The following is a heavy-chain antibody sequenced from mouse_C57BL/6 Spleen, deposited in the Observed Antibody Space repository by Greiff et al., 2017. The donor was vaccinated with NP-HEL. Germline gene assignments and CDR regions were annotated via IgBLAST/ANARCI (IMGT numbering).Heavy chain of an antibody. CDR2: IDPSDSET. CDR1: GYTFTSYW. D-gene: IGHD2-4*01. V-gene: IGHV1-52*01. J-gene: IGHJ4*01. CDR3: ARRENYDVGYAMDY. Sequence: QVQLQQPGAELVRPGSSVKLSCKASGYTFTSYWMHWVKQRPIQGLEWIGNIDPSDSETHYNQKFKDKATLTVDKSSSTAYMQLSSLTSEDSAVYYCARRENYDVGYAMDYWGQGTSVTVSS.